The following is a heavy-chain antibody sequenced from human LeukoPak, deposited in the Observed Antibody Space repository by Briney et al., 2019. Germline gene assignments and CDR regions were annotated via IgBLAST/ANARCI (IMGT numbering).Heavy chain of an antibody. Sequence: PSETLSLTCSVSGDSISSGSFYWSWIRQPAGRGLEWIGRIYPSRSTNYNPSLKSQVTISVDTSKNQFSLKLSSVTAADTAVYYCAREYYYDSSGYYTKFDYWGQGTLVTVSS. D-gene: IGHD3-22*01. CDR2: IYPSRST. J-gene: IGHJ4*02. CDR1: GDSISSGSFY. V-gene: IGHV4-61*02. CDR3: AREYYYDSSGYYTKFDY.